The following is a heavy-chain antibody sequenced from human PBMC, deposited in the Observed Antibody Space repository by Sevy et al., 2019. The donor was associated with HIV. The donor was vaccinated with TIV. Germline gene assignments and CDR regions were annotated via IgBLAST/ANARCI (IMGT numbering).Heavy chain of an antibody. Sequence: SGTLSLTCTVSGGSINSDHWNWIRQPPGKGLEWIGYVYYTGGTNYNPSLKNRVTISVDRTKNQFSLKLTSVTAADTAVYYCAGRNDFDIWGQGTMVTVSS. V-gene: IGHV4-59*08. J-gene: IGHJ3*02. CDR1: GGSINSDH. CDR2: VYYTGGT. CDR3: AGRNDFDI.